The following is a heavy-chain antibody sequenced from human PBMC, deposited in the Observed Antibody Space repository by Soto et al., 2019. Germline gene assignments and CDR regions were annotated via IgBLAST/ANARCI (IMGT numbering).Heavy chain of an antibody. CDR1: GFTFTSSA. D-gene: IGHD4-17*01. Sequence: QMPLVQSGPEVKKPGTSVKVSCKASGFTFTSSAMQWVRQARGQRLEWIGWIVVGSGNTNYAQKFQERVTITRDMSTSTAYMELSSLRSEDTAVYYCAASWADGDYFLSDYYYYMDVWGKGTTVTVSS. CDR3: AASWADGDYFLSDYYYYMDV. J-gene: IGHJ6*03. V-gene: IGHV1-58*02. CDR2: IVVGSGNT.